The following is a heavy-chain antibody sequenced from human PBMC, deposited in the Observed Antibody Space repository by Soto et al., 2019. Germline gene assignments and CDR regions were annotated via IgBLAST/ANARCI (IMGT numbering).Heavy chain of an antibody. V-gene: IGHV4-59*01. Sequence: PSETLSLTCTVSNGSISTYYWSWIRQPPGRSLEWIGHIYYTGSPTYNPSLKSRVTISEDTSKKTVSLKLISVNAEDTAVYYCARSRSTRQTFDHWGRATLVTVSS. CDR1: NGSISTYY. D-gene: IGHD5-12*01. CDR2: IYYTGSP. CDR3: ARSRSTRQTFDH. J-gene: IGHJ5*02.